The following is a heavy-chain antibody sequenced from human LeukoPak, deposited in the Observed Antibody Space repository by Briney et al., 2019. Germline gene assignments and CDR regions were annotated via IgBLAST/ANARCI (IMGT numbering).Heavy chain of an antibody. CDR1: GFTFSSYT. Sequence: GGSLRLSCAASGFTFSSYTMHWIRQAPGKGLEWVSSISGSNSYISYADSVKGRFTVSRDNAKDSLYLQMNSLRAEDTAVYYCARALTTLTYEGYWGQGTLVTVSS. CDR2: ISGSNSYI. V-gene: IGHV3-21*01. D-gene: IGHD1-1*01. CDR3: ARALTTLTYEGY. J-gene: IGHJ4*02.